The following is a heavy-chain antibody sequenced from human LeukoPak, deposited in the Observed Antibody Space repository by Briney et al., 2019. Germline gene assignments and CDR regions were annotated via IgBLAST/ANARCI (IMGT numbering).Heavy chain of an antibody. J-gene: IGHJ4*02. Sequence: PSETLSLTCAVYGESFSPYFWNWIRQAPGKPLEYIGEINHRGSSHYNPSLKTRVTLSVDTSKNQFSLKLTSVTAADTAVYFCARGSSFDGYCSAGACDAGYYDSWGQGTPVTVSS. CDR2: INHRGSS. D-gene: IGHD2-15*01. CDR3: ARGSSFDGYCSAGACDAGYYDS. V-gene: IGHV4-34*01. CDR1: GESFSPYF.